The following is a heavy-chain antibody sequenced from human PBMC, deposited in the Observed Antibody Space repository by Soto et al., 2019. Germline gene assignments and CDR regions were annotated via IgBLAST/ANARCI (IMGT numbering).Heavy chain of an antibody. V-gene: IGHV4-39*01. CDR1: GGSISSSSYY. D-gene: IGHD3-16*02. CDR2: IYYSGST. CDR3: ARHPGGYDYIWGSYRYTSINWFDP. J-gene: IGHJ5*02. Sequence: SETLSLTCTVSGGSISSSSYYWGWIRQPPGKGLEWIGSIYYSGSTYYNPSLKSRVTISVDTSKNQFSLKLSSVTAADTAVYYCARHPGGYDYIWGSYRYTSINWFDPWGQGTLVTVSS.